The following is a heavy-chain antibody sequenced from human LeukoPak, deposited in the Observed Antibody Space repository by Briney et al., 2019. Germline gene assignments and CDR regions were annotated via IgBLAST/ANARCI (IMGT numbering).Heavy chain of an antibody. J-gene: IGHJ4*02. Sequence: GGSLRLSCAASGFTFSSYWMHWVRQAPGKGLVWVSRINTDGSSTSYADSVKGRFTISRDNAQNSLYLQMSSLRVEDTAVYYCARDPPGAHFDFWGQGTLVTVSS. CDR1: GFTFSSYW. V-gene: IGHV3-74*01. CDR3: ARDPPGAHFDF. CDR2: INTDGSST. D-gene: IGHD7-27*01.